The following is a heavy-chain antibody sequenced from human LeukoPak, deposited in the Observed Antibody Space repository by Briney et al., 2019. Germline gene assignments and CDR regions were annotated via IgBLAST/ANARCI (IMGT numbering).Heavy chain of an antibody. CDR2: IYSGGST. CDR1: GFTVSSNY. Sequence: GGSLRLSCAASGFTVSSNYMSWVRQAPGKGLEWVSVIYSGGSTYYADSVKGRFTISRDNSKNTLYLQMNSLRAEDTAVYFCAKWAAMTRFDYWGQGTLVTVSS. V-gene: IGHV3-53*01. D-gene: IGHD6-13*01. J-gene: IGHJ4*02. CDR3: AKWAAMTRFDY.